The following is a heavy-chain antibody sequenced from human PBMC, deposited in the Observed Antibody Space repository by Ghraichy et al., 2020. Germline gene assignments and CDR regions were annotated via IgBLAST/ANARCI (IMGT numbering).Heavy chain of an antibody. CDR2: ISSNGGST. J-gene: IGHJ4*02. Sequence: GGSLRLSCAASGFTFSSYAMHWVRQAPGKGLEYVSAISSNGGSTYYANSVKGRFTISRDNSKNTLYLQMGSLRAEDMAVYYCARIPIFCSSTSCYFDYWGQGTLVTVSS. CDR3: ARIPIFCSSTSCYFDY. V-gene: IGHV3-64*01. CDR1: GFTFSSYA. D-gene: IGHD2-2*01.